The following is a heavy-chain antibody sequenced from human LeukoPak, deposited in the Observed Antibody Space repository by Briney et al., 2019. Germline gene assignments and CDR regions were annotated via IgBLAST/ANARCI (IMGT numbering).Heavy chain of an antibody. D-gene: IGHD3-16*02. V-gene: IGHV3-53*01. J-gene: IGHJ4*02. CDR1: GLTFSSSW. CDR3: ARGLLITFGGVIVKGALDY. Sequence: GGSLRLSCAVSGLTFSSSWMDWVRQAPGKGLEWVSVIYSGGSTYYADSVKGRFTISRDNSKNTLYLQMNSLRAVDTAVYYCARGLLITFGGVIVKGALDYWGQGTLVTVSS. CDR2: IYSGGST.